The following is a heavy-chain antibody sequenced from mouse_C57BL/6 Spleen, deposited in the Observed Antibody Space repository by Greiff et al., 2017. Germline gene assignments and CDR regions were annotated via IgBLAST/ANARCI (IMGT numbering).Heavy chain of an antibody. CDR2: ISSGGSYT. D-gene: IGHD2-4*01. CDR1: GFTFSSYG. Sequence: EVMLVESGGDLVKPGGSLKLSCAASGFTFSSYGMSWVRQTPDKRLEWVATISSGGSYTYYPDSVKGRFTISRDNAKNTLYLQMSSLKSEDTAMYYCAKYDYDGDYYAMDYWGQGTSVTVSS. V-gene: IGHV5-6*02. CDR3: AKYDYDGDYYAMDY. J-gene: IGHJ4*01.